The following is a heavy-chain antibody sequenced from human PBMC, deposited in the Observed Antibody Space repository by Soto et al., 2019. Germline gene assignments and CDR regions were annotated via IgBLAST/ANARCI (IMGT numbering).Heavy chain of an antibody. CDR2: IYSGGSP. D-gene: IGHD4-4*01. V-gene: IGHV3-53*01. CDR3: ARAPVNSYFDY. J-gene: IGHJ4*02. CDR1: GFSVSSSY. Sequence: GGSLRLSCAASGFSVSSSYMSWVRQAPGKGLEWVSVIYSGGSPYYADSVEGRFTISRDNSKNTLYLQMNSLRAEDTAVYYCARAPVNSYFDYWGQGTLVTVSS.